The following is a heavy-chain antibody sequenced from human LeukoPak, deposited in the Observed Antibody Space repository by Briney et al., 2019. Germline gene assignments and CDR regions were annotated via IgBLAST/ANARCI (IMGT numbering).Heavy chain of an antibody. D-gene: IGHD1-26*01. V-gene: IGHV3-30*19. Sequence: GGSLRLSCVASGFTFKSYGMHWVRQAPGKGLEWVAVISYDGSNKYYVDSVKGRFTISRDNSKNTLYLQMNSLRTEDTAVYYCARREGGTTLDYWGQGTLVTVSS. CDR2: ISYDGSNK. J-gene: IGHJ4*02. CDR1: GFTFKSYG. CDR3: ARREGGTTLDY.